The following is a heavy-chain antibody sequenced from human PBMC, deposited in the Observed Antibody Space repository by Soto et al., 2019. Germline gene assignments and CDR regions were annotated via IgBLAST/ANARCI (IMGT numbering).Heavy chain of an antibody. J-gene: IGHJ6*02. Sequence: PSETLSLTCAVYGGSFSGYYWSWIRQPPGKGLEWIGEINHSGSTNYNPSLKSRVTTSVDTSKNQFSLKLSSVTAADTAVYYCARAIATTKGDGMDVWGQGTTVTVSS. CDR3: ARAIATTKGDGMDV. D-gene: IGHD6-13*01. CDR2: INHSGST. CDR1: GGSFSGYY. V-gene: IGHV4-34*01.